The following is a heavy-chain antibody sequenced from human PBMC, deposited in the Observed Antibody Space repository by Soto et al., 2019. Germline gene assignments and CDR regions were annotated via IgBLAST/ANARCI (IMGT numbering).Heavy chain of an antibody. CDR2: IYYSGST. Sequence: SETLSLTCTVSGGSISSYYWSWIRQPPGKGLEWIGYIYYSGSTNYNPSLKSRVTISVDTSKNQFSLKLSSVTAADTAVYYCARSSGWYGAFDYWGQGTLVTVSS. V-gene: IGHV4-59*01. J-gene: IGHJ4*02. CDR1: GGSISSYY. D-gene: IGHD6-19*01. CDR3: ARSSGWYGAFDY.